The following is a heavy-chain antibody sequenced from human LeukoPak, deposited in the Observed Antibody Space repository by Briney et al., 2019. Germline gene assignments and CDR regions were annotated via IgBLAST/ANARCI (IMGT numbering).Heavy chain of an antibody. D-gene: IGHD6-13*01. CDR1: GYTFTGYY. V-gene: IGHV1-2*02. J-gene: IGHJ4*02. CDR3: ARAAYSSSWYYFDY. Sequence: ASVKVSCKASGYTFTGYYMHWVRQAPGQGLEWMGLINPNSGGTNYAQKFQGRVTMTRDTSISTAYMELSRLRSDDTAVYYCARAAYSSSWYYFDYWGQGNLVTVSS. CDR2: INPNSGGT.